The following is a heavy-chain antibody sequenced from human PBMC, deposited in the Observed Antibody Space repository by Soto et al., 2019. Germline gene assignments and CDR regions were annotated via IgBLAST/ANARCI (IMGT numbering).Heavy chain of an antibody. D-gene: IGHD3-16*02. Sequence: GGSLGLSCAASGFTFSSYAMNWVRQAPGKGLEWVSLIGESGTPTYYADSVKGRFTISRDNSGNTLFLEMYSLRAEDTAVYYCARYLPGVRYYRQAFWAQGTTDIVSS. V-gene: IGHV3-23*01. CDR2: IGESGTPT. CDR1: GFTFSSYA. CDR3: ARYLPGVRYYRQAF. J-gene: IGHJ6*02.